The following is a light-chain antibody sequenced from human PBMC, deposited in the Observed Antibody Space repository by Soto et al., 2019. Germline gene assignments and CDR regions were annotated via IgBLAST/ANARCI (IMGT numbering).Light chain of an antibody. V-gene: IGKV3-20*01. J-gene: IGKJ1*01. Sequence: EIVLTQSPGTLSLSPGERATLSCRASQSVSSSYLACYQQKPGQAPRLLIYGASSRATGIPDRFSGSGSGTDFTLTISRLEPEDFAVYYCQRYGSSPRTFGQGTKVDIK. CDR2: GAS. CDR3: QRYGSSPRT. CDR1: QSVSSSY.